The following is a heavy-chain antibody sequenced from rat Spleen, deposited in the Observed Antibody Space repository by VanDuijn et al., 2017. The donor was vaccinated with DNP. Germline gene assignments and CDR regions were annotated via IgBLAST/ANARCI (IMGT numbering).Heavy chain of an antibody. V-gene: IGHV4-2*01. CDR1: GLNFSDYW. CDR3: VTRGTGCDNWFAF. CDR2: IKQDSSVI. D-gene: IGHD5-1*01. J-gene: IGHJ3*01. Sequence: EVKLVESGGGLVQPGRSLKLSCAASGLNFSDYWMGWVRQTPGRGLEWMGEIKQDSSVINHNPSLRNRFTISRDNAQNILYLQMNNLESKDTAIYSCVTRGTGCDNWFAFWGQGTLVTVSS.